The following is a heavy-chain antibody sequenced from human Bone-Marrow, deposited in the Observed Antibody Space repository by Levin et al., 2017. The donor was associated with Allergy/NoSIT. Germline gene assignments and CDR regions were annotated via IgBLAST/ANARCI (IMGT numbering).Heavy chain of an antibody. CDR2: TTWNGGHV. V-gene: IGHV3-9*01. D-gene: IGHD3-22*01. CDR3: AKGGAVGYYFETGGYPTIAQDAFDI. J-gene: IGHJ3*02. Sequence: QSGGSLRLSCVASGFTFGNYAMHWVRQVPGKGLEWVSTTTWNGGHVEYANSVKGRFTISRDNAKNSLYLEMNSLRIEDTALYHCAKGGAVGYYFETGGYPTIAQDAFDIWGQGTMVTVSS. CDR1: GFTFGNYA.